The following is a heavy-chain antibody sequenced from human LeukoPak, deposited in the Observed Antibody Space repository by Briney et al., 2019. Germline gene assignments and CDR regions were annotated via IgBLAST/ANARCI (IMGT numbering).Heavy chain of an antibody. CDR3: VATYLYAMDV. J-gene: IGHJ6*04. CDR2: INSDGSST. CDR1: GFTFSNYW. Sequence: GGSLRLSCVAPGFTFSNYWMHWVRQAPGKGLVWISRINSDGSSTSYADSVKGRVTISRDNAKNTLYLQMNSPRAEDTAVYYCVATYLYAMDVWGKGTTVTVSS. V-gene: IGHV3-74*01. D-gene: IGHD2-2*02.